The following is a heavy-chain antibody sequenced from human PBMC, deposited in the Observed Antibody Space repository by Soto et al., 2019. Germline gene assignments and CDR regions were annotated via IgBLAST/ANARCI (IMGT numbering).Heavy chain of an antibody. CDR2: IYYSGST. CDR3: ARRYGWAFDI. V-gene: IGHV4-31*03. D-gene: IGHD3-16*01. Sequence: LSLTCTVSGGSISSGGYYWSWIRQHPGKGLEWIGYIYYSGSTNYNPSLKSRVTISVDTSKNQFSLKLSSVTAADTAVYYCARRYGWAFDIWGQGTMVTVSS. CDR1: GGSISSGGYY. J-gene: IGHJ3*02.